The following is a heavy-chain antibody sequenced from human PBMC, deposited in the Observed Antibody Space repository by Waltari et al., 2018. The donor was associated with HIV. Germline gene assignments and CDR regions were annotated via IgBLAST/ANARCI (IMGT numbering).Heavy chain of an antibody. D-gene: IGHD3-22*01. CDR2: ITWNSETT. Sequence: EVQLVESGGGLVQPGRSLRLSCAASGFTFDDSAMNWVRQAPGKGRGWLSGITWNSETTDYADSVKCRVTISRDNAKNSLYLHMNSLRPEDTALYYCVKDGGLSSRHYFIGYFD. CDR3: VKDGGLSSRHYFIGYFD. V-gene: IGHV3-9*01. J-gene: IGHJ4*01. CDR1: GFTFDDSA.